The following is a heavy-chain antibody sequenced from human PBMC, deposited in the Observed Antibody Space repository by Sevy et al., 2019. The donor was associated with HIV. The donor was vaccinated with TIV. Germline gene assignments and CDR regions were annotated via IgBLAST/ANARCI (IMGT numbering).Heavy chain of an antibody. J-gene: IGHJ4*02. CDR1: GFTFSKYS. D-gene: IGHD2-8*01. CDR2: FSFGCGRI. V-gene: IGHV3-23*01. CDR3: AREGCTKPHDY. Sequence: GGSLRLSCEASGFTFSKYSMSWVRQAPGKGLEWVTTFSFGCGRINYADSVKGRFTISRDDSKNTLYLQMNSLRAEDTAVYYCAREGCTKPHDYWGQGTLVTVSS.